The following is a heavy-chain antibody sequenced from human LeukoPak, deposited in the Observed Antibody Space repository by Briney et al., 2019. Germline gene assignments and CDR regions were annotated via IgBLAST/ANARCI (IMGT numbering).Heavy chain of an antibody. CDR1: GYSFTSYW. V-gene: IGHV5-51*01. CDR3: ARGRDGYNYFDAFDI. J-gene: IGHJ3*02. Sequence: GESLKISSKGSGYSFTSYWIGWVRQMPGKGLEWMGIIYPDDSDTRYSPSFQGQVTISADKSISTAYLQWSSLKASDIAMYYCARGRDGYNYFDAFDIWGQGTMVTVSS. D-gene: IGHD5-24*01. CDR2: IYPDDSDT.